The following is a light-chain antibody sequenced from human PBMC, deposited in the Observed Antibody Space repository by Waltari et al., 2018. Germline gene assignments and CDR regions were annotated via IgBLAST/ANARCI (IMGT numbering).Light chain of an antibody. Sequence: QSALTQPASVSGSPGQSITISCTGTRSDIGDYNYVSWYQQHPGKAPKLIIFDVTNRPSGVSDRFSGSKSGNTASLTISALQAEDEGDYYWSSYRSTISVVFGGGTKVTVL. CDR2: DVT. V-gene: IGLV2-14*03. J-gene: IGLJ2*01. CDR3: SSYRSTISVV. CDR1: RSDIGDYNY.